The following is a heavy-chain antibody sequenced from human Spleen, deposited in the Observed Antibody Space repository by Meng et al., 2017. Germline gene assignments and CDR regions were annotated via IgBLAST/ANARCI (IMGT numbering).Heavy chain of an antibody. V-gene: IGHV3-66*02. CDR3: ARGDMVRGLPY. Sequence: DGQGVEGGGSLVKPGGSLRLSCADSGFTVRSNYMNWVRQAPGKGPEWVSIIYSDGRTYYADSMKGRFTISRDNSKNTLYLQMNSLRVDDTAVYYCARGDMVRGLPYWGQGTLVTVSS. CDR2: IYSDGRT. D-gene: IGHD3-10*01. J-gene: IGHJ4*02. CDR1: GFTVRSNY.